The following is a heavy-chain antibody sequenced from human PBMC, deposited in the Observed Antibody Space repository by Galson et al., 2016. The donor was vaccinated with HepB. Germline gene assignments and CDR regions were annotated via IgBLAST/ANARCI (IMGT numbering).Heavy chain of an antibody. CDR1: GFTISNYV. D-gene: IGHD3-22*01. CDR3: TMISWSTSSGSGF. V-gene: IGHV3-23*01. CDR2: VSGSGDNT. Sequence: SLRLSCAASGFTISNYVMTWVRQAPGMGLEWVSAVSGSGDNTYYADSVKCRFTISRDNSRNTVYVQINSLRAEDTAIYYCTMISWSTSSGSGFWGQGTRVTVSS. J-gene: IGHJ4*02.